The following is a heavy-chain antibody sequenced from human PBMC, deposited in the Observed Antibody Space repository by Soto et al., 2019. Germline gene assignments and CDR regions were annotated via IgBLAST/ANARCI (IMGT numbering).Heavy chain of an antibody. V-gene: IGHV1-46*01. J-gene: IGHJ4*02. Sequence: ASVKVSCKASGYTFTSYGISWVRQAPGQGLEWMGIINPSGGSTSYAQKFQGRVTMTRDTSTSTVYMELSSLRSEDTAVYYCARDVGYCSGGSCYYFDYWGQGTLVTVSS. CDR1: GYTFTSYG. D-gene: IGHD2-15*01. CDR3: ARDVGYCSGGSCYYFDY. CDR2: INPSGGST.